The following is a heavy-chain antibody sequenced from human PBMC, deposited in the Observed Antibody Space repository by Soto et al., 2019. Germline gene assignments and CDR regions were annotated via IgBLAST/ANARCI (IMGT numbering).Heavy chain of an antibody. D-gene: IGHD5-12*01. CDR3: ARDHEYSGYDLGAFDV. CDR2: IIPNLGIA. V-gene: IGHV1-69*08. Sequence: QVQLVQSGAEVTKPGSSVKVSCKASGGTFSSYTISWVLQAPGQGLEWMGRIIPNLGIANYAQKFQGRVTITADKSTSTAYMELSSLRSEYTAVYYCARDHEYSGYDLGAFDVWGQGTMVTVSS. J-gene: IGHJ3*01. CDR1: GGTFSSYT.